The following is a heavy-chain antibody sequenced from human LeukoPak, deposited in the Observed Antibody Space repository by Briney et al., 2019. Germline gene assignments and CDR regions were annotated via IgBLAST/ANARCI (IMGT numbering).Heavy chain of an antibody. V-gene: IGHV3-23*01. D-gene: IGHD3-22*01. CDR3: AVNSGYYHTPYFDY. Sequence: PGGSLRLSCAASGFTFSSYAMSWVRQAPGKGLEWVSAISGSGGSTYYADSVKGRFTISRDSSKNTLYLQMNSLRAEDTAVYYCAVNSGYYHTPYFDYWGQGTLVTVSS. J-gene: IGHJ4*02. CDR1: GFTFSSYA. CDR2: ISGSGGST.